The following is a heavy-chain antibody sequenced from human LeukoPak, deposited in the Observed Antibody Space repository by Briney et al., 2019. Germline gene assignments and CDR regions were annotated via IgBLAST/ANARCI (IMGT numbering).Heavy chain of an antibody. J-gene: IGHJ5*02. CDR1: GYTFNNYG. V-gene: IGHV1-18*01. Sequence: ASVKVSCKASGYTFNNYGISWVRQAPGQGLEWVGWVSSYNGDTNYAQRFQGRVTMSTDTSTSTAYMELRSLRFDDTAIYSCAKDWNILTGRNCFDPWGQGTLVTVSA. CDR2: VSSYNGDT. D-gene: IGHD3-9*01. CDR3: AKDWNILTGRNCFDP.